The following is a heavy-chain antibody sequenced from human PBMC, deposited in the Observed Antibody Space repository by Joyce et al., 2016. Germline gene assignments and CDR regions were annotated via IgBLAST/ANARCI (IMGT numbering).Heavy chain of an antibody. CDR2: MSGTSYYI. D-gene: IGHD3-16*01. CDR1: GSTFSSSG. Sequence: QLVESGGGVVKPGGSLRLSREASGSTFSSSGMSWFRQAPGKGVGWGAAMSGTSYYICNAETVRGRFTVSRDNAKKTLYLQMNSLRAEDSAVFYCARGGISYYYAMDVWGQGTTVTVSS. V-gene: IGHV3-21*01. J-gene: IGHJ6*02. CDR3: ARGGISYYYAMDV.